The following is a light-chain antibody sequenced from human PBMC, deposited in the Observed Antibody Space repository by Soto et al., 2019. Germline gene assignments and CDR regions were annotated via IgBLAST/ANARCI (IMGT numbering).Light chain of an antibody. V-gene: IGKV1D-16*01. J-gene: IGKJ1*01. CDR2: AAS. CDR1: QGISSW. CDR3: QQYTSYSTWT. Sequence: IQLTQFPSSLSASVGDRVAISCRESQGISSWLAWYQQKPGKAHKLLLYAASTLQSGVPSRFSGSGCGTDFTLTISSLQPDDFATYYRQQYTSYSTWTFGRWTKLDI.